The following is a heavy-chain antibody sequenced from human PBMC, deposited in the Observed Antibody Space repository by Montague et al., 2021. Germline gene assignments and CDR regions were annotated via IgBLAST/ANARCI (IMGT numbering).Heavy chain of an antibody. V-gene: IGHV3-74*01. D-gene: IGHD3-10*01. CDR3: TFYKFRETPRGFDY. Sequence: SLRLFCAASGFTFSSYWMHWVRQAPGKGLVWVSRISTDGSSTTYADSVKGRFTTSRDNAKNMLYLQMNSLRAEDTAVYYCTFYKFRETPRGFDYWGQGTLVTVSA. CDR2: ISTDGSST. CDR1: GFTFSSYW. J-gene: IGHJ4*02.